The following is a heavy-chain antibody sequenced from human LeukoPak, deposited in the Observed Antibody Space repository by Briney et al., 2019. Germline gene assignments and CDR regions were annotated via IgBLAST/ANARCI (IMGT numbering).Heavy chain of an antibody. V-gene: IGHV3-33*06. CDR1: GFIFRNVG. Sequence: GGSLRLSFVASGFIFRNVGMHWVRQAPGKGLEWVAVIWSDGSNEYYADSVEGRFTIPRDTSKDTLYLQMNSLRAEDTAVYYCAKEDCSSTSCWYFDYWGQGTLVTVSS. CDR2: IWSDGSNE. J-gene: IGHJ4*02. D-gene: IGHD2-2*01. CDR3: AKEDCSSTSCWYFDY.